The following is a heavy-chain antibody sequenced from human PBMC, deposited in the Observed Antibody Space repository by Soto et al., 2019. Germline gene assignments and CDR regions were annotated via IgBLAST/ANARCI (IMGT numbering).Heavy chain of an antibody. D-gene: IGHD4-17*01. CDR2: INAHNGNT. CDR1: GSTFPSSP. CDR3: AIADYGDPDY. J-gene: IGHJ4*02. V-gene: IGHV1-18*01. Sequence: QVPLVQSGAEVKRPGASVKVSCKASGSTFPSSPVSWVRQAPGQGLEWMGWINAHNGNTKYAQKFQGRLTMTPDTSTGTGYMELRSLGSYDTAIYFCAIADYGDPDYWGQGTLVTVSS.